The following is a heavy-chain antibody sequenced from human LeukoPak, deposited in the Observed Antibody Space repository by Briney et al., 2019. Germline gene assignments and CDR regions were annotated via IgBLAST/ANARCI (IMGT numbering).Heavy chain of an antibody. Sequence: PGGSLRLSCAASGSTFTSYTMNWVRHAPGKGLEWVSYITSSSSTIYYAGSVKGRFTMSRDNAENSLYLQMNSLRAEDTAVYYCARNFDSWGQGTLVTVSS. J-gene: IGHJ4*02. V-gene: IGHV3-48*01. CDR1: GSTFTSYT. CDR2: ITSSSSTI. CDR3: ARNFDS. D-gene: IGHD2/OR15-2a*01.